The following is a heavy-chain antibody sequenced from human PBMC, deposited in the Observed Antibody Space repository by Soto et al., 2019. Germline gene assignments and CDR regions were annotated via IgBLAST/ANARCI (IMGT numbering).Heavy chain of an antibody. V-gene: IGHV3-23*01. D-gene: IGHD2-2*01. CDR2: ISGGGDRT. Sequence: EVQLLESGGGLVQPGGSLRLSCVGSGFTFINYAMNWVRQTPGKGLEWVSTISGGGDRTFDADTVKGRFTISRDNSKNTVNLQMNNLRADDTAVYYCARKVLGSTSRPDWWYFELWGRGTLVTVSS. CDR3: ARKVLGSTSRPDWWYFEL. J-gene: IGHJ2*01. CDR1: GFTFINYA.